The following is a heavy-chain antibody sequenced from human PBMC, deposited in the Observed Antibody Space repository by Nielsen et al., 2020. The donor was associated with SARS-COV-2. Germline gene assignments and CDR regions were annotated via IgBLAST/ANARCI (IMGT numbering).Heavy chain of an antibody. CDR3: VRSRYYGPTSYFDY. Sequence: GESLKIYCVASGFTFSSHWMHWVRQVPGTGLVWVSRINSDGSGATYADSVKGRFTISRDNAKKTLYLQMTSLRAEDTAVYYCVRSRYYGPTSYFDYWGQGTLVTVPS. D-gene: IGHD3-22*01. V-gene: IGHV3-74*01. CDR1: GFTFSSHW. J-gene: IGHJ4*02. CDR2: INSDGSGA.